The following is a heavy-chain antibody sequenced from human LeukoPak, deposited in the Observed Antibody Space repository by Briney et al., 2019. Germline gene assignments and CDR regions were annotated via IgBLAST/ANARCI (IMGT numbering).Heavy chain of an antibody. CDR2: ISAYNGNT. J-gene: IGHJ2*01. V-gene: IGHV1-18*01. CDR3: ARYCDSGGYPGYWYFDL. Sequence: GASVKVSCKASGYTFTSYGISWVRQAPGQGLEWMGWISAYNGNTNYAQKLQGRVTMTTDTSTSTAYMELRSLRSDDTAVYYCARYCDSGGYPGYWYFDLWGRGTLVTVSS. D-gene: IGHD3-22*01. CDR1: GYTFTSYG.